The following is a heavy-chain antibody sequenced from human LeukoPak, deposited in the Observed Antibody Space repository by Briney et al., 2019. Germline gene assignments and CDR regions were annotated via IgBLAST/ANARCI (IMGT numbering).Heavy chain of an antibody. J-gene: IGHJ4*02. Sequence: PSETLSLTCTVSGGSISSYYWSWIRQPPGKGLEWIGYIYYSGSTNYNPSLKRRVTISVDTSKNQFSLKLSSVNAANAAVYYCASQTQPVGTYGDSGYFDYRGQGTLVTVSS. CDR2: IYYSGST. V-gene: IGHV4-59*08. D-gene: IGHD4-17*01. CDR1: GGSISSYY. CDR3: ASQTQPVGTYGDSGYFDY.